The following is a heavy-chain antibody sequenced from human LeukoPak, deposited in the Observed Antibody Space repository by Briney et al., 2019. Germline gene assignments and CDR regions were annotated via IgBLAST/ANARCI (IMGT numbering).Heavy chain of an antibody. CDR3: AKDRYAFWSTYSSNPFDY. J-gene: IGHJ4*02. CDR2: ISGSGGST. D-gene: IGHD3-3*01. CDR1: TFTFSSYA. V-gene: IGHV3-23*01. Sequence: PGGSLRLSCAASTFTFSSYAMNWVRQASGKGLEWVSGISGSGGSTYYADSVKGRFTISRDNSMNTLYLQMNSLRAEDTAVYYCAKDRYAFWSTYSSNPFDYWGQGTLVTVSS.